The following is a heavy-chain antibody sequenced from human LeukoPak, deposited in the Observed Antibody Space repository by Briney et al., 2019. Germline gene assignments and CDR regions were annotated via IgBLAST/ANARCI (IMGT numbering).Heavy chain of an antibody. J-gene: IGHJ4*02. Sequence: NPSETLSLTCTVSGGSISSSIYYWAWIRQPPGKGLEWIGSISYSGSTYYNPSLKSRVTISVDTSKNQFSLKLSSVTAADTAVYYCARGFGQYRTHRVYYFDYWGQGTLVTVSS. D-gene: IGHD3-10*01. CDR2: ISYSGST. CDR1: GGSISSSIYY. CDR3: ARGFGQYRTHRVYYFDY. V-gene: IGHV4-39*07.